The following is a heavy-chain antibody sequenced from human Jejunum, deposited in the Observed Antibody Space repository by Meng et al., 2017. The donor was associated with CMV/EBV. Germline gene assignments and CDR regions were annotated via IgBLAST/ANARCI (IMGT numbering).Heavy chain of an antibody. J-gene: IGHJ4*02. CDR1: AYTIHTYA. CDR2: NNAGNGKT. D-gene: IGHD2-15*01. CDR3: VRGRGSGAWLSDY. V-gene: IGHV1-3*02. Sequence: KASAYTIHTYAIHWVRQAPGQGLDWMGWNNAGNGKTDYSQAFQGRVTITRDTSASTVYMELSSLRSEDMAVYYCVRGRGSGAWLSDYWGQGTLVTVSS.